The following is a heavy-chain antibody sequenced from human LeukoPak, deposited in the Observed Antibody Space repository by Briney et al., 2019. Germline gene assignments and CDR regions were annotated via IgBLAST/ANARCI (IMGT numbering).Heavy chain of an antibody. CDR2: IYTSGST. V-gene: IGHV4-61*02. Sequence: SETLSLTCTVSGGSISSGSYYWSWIRQPAGKGLEWIGRIYTSGSTNYNPSLKSRVTISVDTSKNQFSLKLSSVTAADTAVYYCATSITIFGVVISNWFDPWGQGTLVTVSS. CDR1: GGSISSGSYY. J-gene: IGHJ5*02. D-gene: IGHD3-3*01. CDR3: ATSITIFGVVISNWFDP.